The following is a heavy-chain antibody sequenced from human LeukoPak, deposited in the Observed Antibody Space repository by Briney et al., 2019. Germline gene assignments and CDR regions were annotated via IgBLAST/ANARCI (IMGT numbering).Heavy chain of an antibody. Sequence: PGGSLRLSCAASGFIFRNYWMSWVRQAPGKGLEWVAIINQDGREKHYVDSVKGRFTISRDNAKDSLYLQMNSLGAEDTALYYCAVATRSFLPDYCWGQGTLVTVSS. CDR1: GFIFRNYW. D-gene: IGHD5-12*01. V-gene: IGHV3-7*01. CDR3: AVATRSFLPDYC. CDR2: INQDGREK. J-gene: IGHJ4*02.